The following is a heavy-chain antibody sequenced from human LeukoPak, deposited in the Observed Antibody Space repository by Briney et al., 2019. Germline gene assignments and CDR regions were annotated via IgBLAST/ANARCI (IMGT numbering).Heavy chain of an antibody. CDR3: ARDEYDGDY. D-gene: IGHD3-3*01. CDR2: INPSSGST. J-gene: IGHJ4*02. Sequence: ASVEVSCKASGYTFISYYMHWVRQAPGQGLEWMGIINPSSGSTTYAQKFQGRVTVTRDTSTSTVYMELSSLRSEDTAVYYCARDEYDGDYWGQGTLVTVSS. CDR1: GYTFISYY. V-gene: IGHV1-46*01.